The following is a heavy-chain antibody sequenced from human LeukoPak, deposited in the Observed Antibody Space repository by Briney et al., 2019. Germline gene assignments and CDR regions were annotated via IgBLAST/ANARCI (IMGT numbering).Heavy chain of an antibody. CDR3: ARSWYLAYNWFDP. J-gene: IGHJ5*02. CDR1: GFTFSSYA. V-gene: IGHV3-23*01. Sequence: GGSLRLSCAASGFTFSSYAMSWVRQAPGKGLEWVSAISGSGGSTYYADSVKGRFTISRDNSKNTLYLQVNSLRAEDTAVYYCARSWYLAYNWFDPWGQGTLVTVSS. D-gene: IGHD6-13*01. CDR2: ISGSGGST.